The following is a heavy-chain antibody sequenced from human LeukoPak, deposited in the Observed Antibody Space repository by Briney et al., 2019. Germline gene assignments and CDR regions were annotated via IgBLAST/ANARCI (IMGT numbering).Heavy chain of an antibody. CDR3: ARHSYGPGGMDV. Sequence: LETLSLTCAVYGGSFSGYYWSWICQPPGKGLEWIGEINHSGSTNYNPSLKSRVTISVDTSKNQFSLKLSSVTAADTAVYYCARHSYGPGGMDVWGQGTTVTVSS. CDR1: GGSFSGYY. J-gene: IGHJ6*02. D-gene: IGHD5-18*01. V-gene: IGHV4-34*01. CDR2: INHSGST.